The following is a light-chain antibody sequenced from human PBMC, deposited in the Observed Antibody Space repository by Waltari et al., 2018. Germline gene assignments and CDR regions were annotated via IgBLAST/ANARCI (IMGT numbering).Light chain of an antibody. CDR2: GAS. V-gene: IGKV3-20*01. CDR1: LRLTKRY. CDR3: QQYGSSVMYT. J-gene: IGKJ2*01. Sequence: VLTQSPGTLSLSPGERATLSCRGSLRLTKRYIAWYQQKPGQAPRLLIYGASSRAAGIPDRFTGSGSGTYYTRTISRLEPEDFAVYYCQQYGSSVMYTFGQGTRLEI.